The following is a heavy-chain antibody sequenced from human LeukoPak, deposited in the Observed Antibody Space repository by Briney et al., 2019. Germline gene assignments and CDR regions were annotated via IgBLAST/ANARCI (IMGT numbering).Heavy chain of an antibody. CDR2: ISPYNGNT. V-gene: IGHV1-18*01. CDR1: GYDFTSVG. J-gene: IGHJ4*02. D-gene: IGHD6-19*01. Sequence: ASVKVSCKASGYDFTSVGITWVRRAPGQGLEWMGWISPYNGNTRYAQKVQGRVAMTTDTSRTTAYMELRALRFNDTAVYYWARAGSGSGGYFDYWGQGPLVTVSP. CDR3: ARAGSGSGGYFDY.